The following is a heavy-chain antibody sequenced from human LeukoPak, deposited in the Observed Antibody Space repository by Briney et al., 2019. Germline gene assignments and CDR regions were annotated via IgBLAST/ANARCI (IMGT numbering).Heavy chain of an antibody. CDR1: GYTFTSYG. D-gene: IGHD3-10*01. CDR3: AGVGLTMAYHNWFDP. J-gene: IGHJ5*02. CDR2: ISAYNGNT. Sequence: ASVKVSCKASGYTFTSYGISWVRQAPGQGLEWMGWISAYNGNTNYAQKLQGRVTMTTDTSTSTAYMELRSLRSDDTAVYYCAGVGLTMAYHNWFDPWGQGTLVTVSS. V-gene: IGHV1-18*01.